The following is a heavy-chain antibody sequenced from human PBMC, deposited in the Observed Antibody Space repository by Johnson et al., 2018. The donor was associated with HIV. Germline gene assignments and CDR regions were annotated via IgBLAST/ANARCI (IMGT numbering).Heavy chain of an antibody. D-gene: IGHD6-13*01. CDR2: ISSDGSNK. Sequence: QVQLVESGGGVVQPGRSLRLSCAASGFTFSSYAMHWVRQAPGKGLEWVAVISSDGSNKYYADSVKGRFTISRDNSKTTLYLQMNSLRAEDTAVYYCARDALAAAGPIWGQGTMVTVSS. CDR3: ARDALAAAGPI. V-gene: IGHV3-30*04. CDR1: GFTFSSYA. J-gene: IGHJ3*02.